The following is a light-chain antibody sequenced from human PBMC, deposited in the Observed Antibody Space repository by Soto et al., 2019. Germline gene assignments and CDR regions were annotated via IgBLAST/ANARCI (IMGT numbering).Light chain of an antibody. CDR2: AAT. V-gene: IGKV1-9*01. CDR1: QDISTY. Sequence: DIQLTQSPSFLPASVGDRVTITCRASQDISTYLGWYQQKPGKAPKLLIYAATTLQSGVPSRFRGSGSGTEFTLTISGLQPEDFATYYCQQLNTYPYFGPGTRVDFK. CDR3: QQLNTYPY. J-gene: IGKJ3*01.